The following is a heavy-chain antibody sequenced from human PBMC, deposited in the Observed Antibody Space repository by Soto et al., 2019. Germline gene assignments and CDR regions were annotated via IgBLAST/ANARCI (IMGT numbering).Heavy chain of an antibody. CDR1: GGSISSGGYY. V-gene: IGHV4-31*03. J-gene: IGHJ4*02. Sequence: QVQLQESGPGLVKPSQTLSLTCTVSGGSISSGGYYWSWIRQHPGKGLEWIGYIYYSGSTYYNPSLKGRVTMSVDASTNQFSLKLSSVTAADTAVYYCASSVSSAHGEFSDWGQGTLVTVSS. CDR2: IYYSGST. D-gene: IGHD3-10*01. CDR3: ASSVSSAHGEFSD.